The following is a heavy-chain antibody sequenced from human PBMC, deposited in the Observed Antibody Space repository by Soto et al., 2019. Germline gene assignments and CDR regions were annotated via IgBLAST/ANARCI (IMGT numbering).Heavy chain of an antibody. CDR1: GYTFTRYA. CDR2: INAGNGNT. Sequence: ASVKVSCKASGYTFTRYAMHWVRQAPGQRPEWMGWINAGNGNTKYSQKFQGRVTIASDTSASTAYMELSSLRSEDTAVYYCARDLGGWPDYWGQGTLVTVSS. D-gene: IGHD2-15*01. V-gene: IGHV1-3*01. CDR3: ARDLGGWPDY. J-gene: IGHJ4*02.